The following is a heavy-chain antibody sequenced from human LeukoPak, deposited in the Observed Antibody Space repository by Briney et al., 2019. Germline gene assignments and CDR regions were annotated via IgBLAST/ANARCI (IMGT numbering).Heavy chain of an antibody. CDR1: GYTFTSYG. D-gene: IGHD3-22*01. Sequence: ASVKVSCKASGYTFTSYGISWVRQAPGQGLEWMGWISAYNGNTNYAQKLQGRVTMTTDTSTSTAYMELRSLRSDDTAVYYCARDTRYYDILTGPKTYYYDSSGYYYVVWGQETLVTVSS. V-gene: IGHV1-18*01. J-gene: IGHJ4*02. CDR2: ISAYNGNT. CDR3: ARDTRYYDILTGPKTYYYDSSGYYYVV.